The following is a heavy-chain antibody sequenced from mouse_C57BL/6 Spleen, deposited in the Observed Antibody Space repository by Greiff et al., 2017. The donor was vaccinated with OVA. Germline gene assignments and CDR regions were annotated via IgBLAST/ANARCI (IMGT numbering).Heavy chain of an antibody. CDR2: IDPNSGGT. J-gene: IGHJ4*01. V-gene: IGHV1-72*01. D-gene: IGHD2-3*01. CDR1: GYTFTSYW. CDR3: ARGDGPYYYAMDY. Sequence: VQLQQSGAELVKPGASVKLSCKASGYTFTSYWMHWVKQRPGRGLEWIGRIDPNSGGTKYNEKFKSKATLTVDKPSSTAYMQLSSLTSEDSAVYYCARGDGPYYYAMDYWGQGTSVTVSS.